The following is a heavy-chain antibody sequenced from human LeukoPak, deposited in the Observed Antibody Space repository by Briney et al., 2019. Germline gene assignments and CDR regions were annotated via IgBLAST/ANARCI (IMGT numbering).Heavy chain of an antibody. V-gene: IGHV3-23*01. J-gene: IGHJ4*02. CDR3: AKERRRVDTSMIRSYYFDS. CDR2: ITGNGVTT. D-gene: IGHD3-16*01. CDR1: RFPFSSSA. Sequence: PGGSLRLSCAASRFPFSSSAMSWVRHTPGNGLEWVSSITGNGVTTYYADSVKGRFTISRDNSKNILFLQMNSLGAEDSASYFSAKERRRVDTSMIRSYYFDSWGQGTPVTVSS.